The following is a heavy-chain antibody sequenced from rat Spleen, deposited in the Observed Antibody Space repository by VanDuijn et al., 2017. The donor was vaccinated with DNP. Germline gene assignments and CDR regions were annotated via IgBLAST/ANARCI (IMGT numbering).Heavy chain of an antibody. CDR3: ARDLWY. CDR2: IWSGGST. D-gene: IGHD1-3*01. CDR1: GFTFSDYY. J-gene: IGHJ2*01. V-gene: IGHV2-15*01. Sequence: VQLVESGGGLVQPGRSLKLSCAASGFTFSDYYMAWVRQAPTKGLEWIGAIWSGGSTDYNSTLKSRLSISRDTSKSQVLLKMNSLQVEDTAMYFCARDLWYWGQGVMVTVSS.